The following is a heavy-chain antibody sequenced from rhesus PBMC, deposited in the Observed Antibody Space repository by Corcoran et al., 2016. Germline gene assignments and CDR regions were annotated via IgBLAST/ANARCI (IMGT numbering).Heavy chain of an antibody. J-gene: IGHJ4*01. V-gene: IGHV4-165*02. D-gene: IGHD2-8*01. Sequence: QVQLQESGPGLVKPSETLSLTCAVSGGSISGYYWNWIRQPPGKGLEWSGYIGGSSDSTNHNPSLKSRGSISTDTAKNQVCLKLSSVTAADTAVYYCARRYCSGGVCYWYFDYWGQGVLVTVSS. CDR2: IGGSSDST. CDR1: GGSISGYY. CDR3: ARRYCSGGVCYWYFDY.